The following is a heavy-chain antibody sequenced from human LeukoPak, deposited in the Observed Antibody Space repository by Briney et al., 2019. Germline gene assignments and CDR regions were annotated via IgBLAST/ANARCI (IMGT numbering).Heavy chain of an antibody. CDR1: GFTFNKYA. CDR3: ARSPLSYYDSSGSAPHFDH. CDR2: VSGGGASI. J-gene: IGHJ4*02. V-gene: IGHV3-23*01. D-gene: IGHD3-22*01. Sequence: GGSLRLSCVVSGFTFNKYAISWVRQAPGKGLEWVSVVSGGGASIFYAAGVRGRFINSRDNAKNTVYLLMESLRAEDTGLYYCARSPLSYYDSSGSAPHFDHWGQGTLVLVSS.